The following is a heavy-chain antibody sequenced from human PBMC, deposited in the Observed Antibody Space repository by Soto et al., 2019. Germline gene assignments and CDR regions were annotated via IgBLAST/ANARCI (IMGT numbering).Heavy chain of an antibody. CDR3: ARATSRGYIVLVPAAIYWFDP. V-gene: IGHV4-39*01. D-gene: IGHD2-2*01. CDR1: GGSISSSSYY. J-gene: IGHJ5*02. CDR2: IYYSGST. Sequence: SETLSLTCTVSGGSISSSSYYWGWIRQPPGKGLEWIGSIYYSGSTYYNPSLKSRVTISVDTSKNQFSLKLSSVTAADTAVYYCARATSRGYIVLVPAAIYWFDPWGQGTLLTVS.